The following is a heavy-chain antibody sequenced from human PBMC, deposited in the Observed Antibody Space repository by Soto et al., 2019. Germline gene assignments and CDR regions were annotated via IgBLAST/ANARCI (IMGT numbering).Heavy chain of an antibody. CDR2: INPASGST. Sequence: QVPLVQSGAEVKKPGASVKLSCRKSGYTFTHYYIHWVRQAPGQGLEWLAIINPASGSTNYAQDFQGRVTLTMDTSTTTVYMELSGLRAEDTAIFYCARDLAAGDHWGQGTLVTVSS. D-gene: IGHD6-13*01. V-gene: IGHV1-46*01. CDR1: GYTFTHYY. J-gene: IGHJ4*02. CDR3: ARDLAAGDH.